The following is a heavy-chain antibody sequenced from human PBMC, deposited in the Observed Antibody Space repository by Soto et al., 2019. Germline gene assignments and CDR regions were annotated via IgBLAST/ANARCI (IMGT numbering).Heavy chain of an antibody. V-gene: IGHV1-18*01. Sequence: ASVKVSCTASGDIFVNYGIAWVRQAPGQGLEWMGWISPYTGNTHSATKVQGRLTMTTDTSTSTAYMDLGSLTSDDTAVYYCVMVDNYVTPTPQDVWGQGTTVTVSS. CDR2: ISPYTGNT. CDR1: GDIFVNYG. J-gene: IGHJ6*02. CDR3: VMVDNYVTPTPQDV. D-gene: IGHD3-16*01.